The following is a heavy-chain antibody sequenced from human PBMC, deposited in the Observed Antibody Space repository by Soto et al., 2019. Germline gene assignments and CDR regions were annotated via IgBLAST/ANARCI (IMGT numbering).Heavy chain of an antibody. CDR1: GYSFTSYW. J-gene: IGHJ6*02. Sequence: GESLKISCKGSGYSFTSYWIGWVRQMPGKGLEWMGIIYPGDSDTRYSPSFQGQVPISADKSISTAYLQWSSLKASDTAMYYCARLEYYYDSSGYSNYYYYGMDVWGQGTTVTV. CDR3: ARLEYYYDSSGYSNYYYYGMDV. CDR2: IYPGDSDT. V-gene: IGHV5-51*01. D-gene: IGHD3-22*01.